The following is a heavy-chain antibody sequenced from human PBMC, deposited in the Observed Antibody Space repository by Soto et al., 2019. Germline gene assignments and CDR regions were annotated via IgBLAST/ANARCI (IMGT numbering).Heavy chain of an antibody. CDR3: ARSYYDSSGYYRGWDYYYGMDV. Sequence: QVQLEQSGAEVKKPGASVKVSCKASGYTFTSYDINWVRQATGQGLEWMGWMNPNSGNTGYAQKFQGRVTMTRNTSISTAYMELSSLRSEDTAVYYCARSYYDSSGYYRGWDYYYGMDVWGQGTTVTVSS. D-gene: IGHD3-22*01. V-gene: IGHV1-8*01. J-gene: IGHJ6*02. CDR2: MNPNSGNT. CDR1: GYTFTSYD.